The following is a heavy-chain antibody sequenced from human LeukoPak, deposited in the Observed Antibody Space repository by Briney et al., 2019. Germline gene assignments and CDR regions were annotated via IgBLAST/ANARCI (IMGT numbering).Heavy chain of an antibody. Sequence: PGGSLRLSCAASGFSFDDYDMSWVRQVPGKGLEWVSAISGSGGSTYYADSVKGRFTISRDNSKNTLYLQMNSLRAEDTAVYYCAKGPGYSFDYWGQGTLVTVSP. V-gene: IGHV3-23*01. D-gene: IGHD3-9*01. J-gene: IGHJ4*02. CDR1: GFSFDDYD. CDR3: AKGPGYSFDY. CDR2: ISGSGGST.